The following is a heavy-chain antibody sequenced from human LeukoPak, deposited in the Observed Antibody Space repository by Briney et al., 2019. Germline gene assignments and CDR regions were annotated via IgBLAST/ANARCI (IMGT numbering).Heavy chain of an antibody. CDR2: IYYSGST. Sequence: PSETLSLTCTVSGGSISGYYWSWIRQPPGKGLEWIGYIYYSGSTNYNPSLKSRVTISVDTSKNQLSLKLSSVTAADTAVYYCARAHGYSYGYGTPFDPWGQGTLVTVSS. V-gene: IGHV4-59*01. CDR3: ARAHGYSYGYGTPFDP. CDR1: GGSISGYY. J-gene: IGHJ5*02. D-gene: IGHD5-18*01.